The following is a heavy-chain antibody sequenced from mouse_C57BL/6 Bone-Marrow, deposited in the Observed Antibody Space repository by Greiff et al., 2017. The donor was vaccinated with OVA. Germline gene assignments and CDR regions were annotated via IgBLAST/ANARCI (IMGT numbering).Heavy chain of an antibody. CDR1: GYAFSSSW. CDR2: IYPGDGDT. D-gene: IGHD2-4*01. Sequence: QVQLQQSGPELVKPGASVKISCKASGYAFSSSWMNWVKQRPGKGLEWIGRIYPGDGDTNYNGKFKGKATLTADKSSSTAYMQLSSLTSEDSAVYFCALRGYDYDGPPYWYFDVWGTGTTVTVSS. CDR3: ALRGYDYDGPPYWYFDV. V-gene: IGHV1-82*01. J-gene: IGHJ1*03.